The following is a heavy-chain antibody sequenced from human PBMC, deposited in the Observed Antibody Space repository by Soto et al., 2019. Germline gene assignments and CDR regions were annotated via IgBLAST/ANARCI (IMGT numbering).Heavy chain of an antibody. V-gene: IGHV3-64*01. CDR3: ATILSKVAGYYYYMDV. J-gene: IGHJ6*03. Sequence: GGSLRLSCAASGFTFSSYAMHWVRQAPGKGLEYVSAISSNGGSTYYANPVKGRFTISNDNSKNTLYLQMGSLRAEDMAVYYCATILSKVAGYYYYMDVWGKGTTVTVSS. CDR2: ISSNGGST. CDR1: GFTFSSYA. D-gene: IGHD2-15*01.